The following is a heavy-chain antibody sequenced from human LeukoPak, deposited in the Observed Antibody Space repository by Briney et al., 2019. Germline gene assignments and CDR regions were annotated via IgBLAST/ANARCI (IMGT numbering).Heavy chain of an antibody. V-gene: IGHV3-21*01. D-gene: IGHD6-13*01. CDR2: ISSSSSYI. CDR3: APTRGIAAPTDY. CDR1: GFTFSSYS. Sequence: GGSLRLSCAASGFTFSSYSMNWVRQAPGKGLEWLSSISSSSSYIYYADSVKGRFTISRDNAKNSLYLQMNSLRAEDTAVYYCAPTRGIAAPTDYWGQGTLVTVSS. J-gene: IGHJ4*02.